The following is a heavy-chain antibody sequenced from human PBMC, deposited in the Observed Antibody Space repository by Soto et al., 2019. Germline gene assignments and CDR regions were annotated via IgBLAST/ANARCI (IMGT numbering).Heavy chain of an antibody. CDR3: ARDTSSITTTGGNY. CDR1: GFTFSNYA. V-gene: IGHV3-66*01. D-gene: IGHD3-3*01. Sequence: GGSLRLSCVASGFTFSNYAMSWVRQAPGKGLEWVSVIYSDGSTHYADSVKGRFTIYRDNSKNTLYLQMNSLRAEDTAVYYCARDTSSITTTGGNYWSQGTLVTVSS. J-gene: IGHJ4*02. CDR2: IYSDGST.